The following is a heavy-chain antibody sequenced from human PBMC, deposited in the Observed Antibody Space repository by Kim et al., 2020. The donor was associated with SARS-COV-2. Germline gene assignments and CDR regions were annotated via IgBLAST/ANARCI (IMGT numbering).Heavy chain of an antibody. Sequence: GSLRLSCAASGFTFSSYGMHWVRQAPGKGLEWVAVIWYDGSNKYYADSVKGRFTISRDNSKNTLYLQMNSLRAEDTAVYYCARDPNSYGYYYYGMDVWGQGTTVTVSS. CDR1: GFTFSSYG. V-gene: IGHV3-33*01. CDR2: IWYDGSNK. D-gene: IGHD5-18*01. J-gene: IGHJ6*02. CDR3: ARDPNSYGYYYYGMDV.